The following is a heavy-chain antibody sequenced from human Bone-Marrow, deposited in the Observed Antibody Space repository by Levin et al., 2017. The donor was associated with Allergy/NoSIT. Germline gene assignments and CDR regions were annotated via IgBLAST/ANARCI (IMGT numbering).Heavy chain of an antibody. CDR1: GPSFSSSN. D-gene: IGHD1-1*01. CDR2: IGYGGDSI. CDR3: VRGTTSNLGH. Sequence: GGSLRLSCAASGPSFSSSNMNWVRQAPGKGPEWISYIGYGGDSIFYADSVKGRFTVSRDNAKNSLFLQMNSLRVEDTAVYFCVRGTTSNLGHWGQGTLVTVSS. J-gene: IGHJ4*02. V-gene: IGHV3-48*01.